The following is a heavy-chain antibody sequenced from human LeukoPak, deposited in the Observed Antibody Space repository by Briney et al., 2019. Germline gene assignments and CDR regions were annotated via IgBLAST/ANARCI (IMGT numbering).Heavy chain of an antibody. J-gene: IGHJ4*02. Sequence: PGGSLRLSCAASVVTFKESGMSSVPQGPGKGLEWVSGINWNGGTTGYADSVRGRFTISRDNAKNSLSLQMNSLRAEDTALYYCAREKHFNDSSNYVWGQGTLVTVSS. D-gene: IGHD3-22*01. CDR3: AREKHFNDSSNYV. V-gene: IGHV3-20*04. CDR2: INWNGGTT. CDR1: VVTFKESG.